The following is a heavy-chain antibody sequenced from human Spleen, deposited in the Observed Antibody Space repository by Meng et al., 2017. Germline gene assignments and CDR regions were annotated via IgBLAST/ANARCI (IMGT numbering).Heavy chain of an antibody. Sequence: GGSLRLSCAASGFTFSSYSMNWVRQAPGKGLEWVSSISSSSSYIYYADSVKGRFTISRDNAKNSLYLQMNSLRVEDTALYYCAKDWMSYFDRGGGGSFDYWGQGSLVTVSS. D-gene: IGHD3-22*01. J-gene: IGHJ4*02. CDR1: GFTFSSYS. CDR2: ISSSSSYI. V-gene: IGHV3-21*04. CDR3: AKDWMSYFDRGGGGSFDY.